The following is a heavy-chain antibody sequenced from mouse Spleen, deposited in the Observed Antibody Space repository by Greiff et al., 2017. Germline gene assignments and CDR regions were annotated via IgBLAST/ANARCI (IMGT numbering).Heavy chain of an antibody. CDR3: ARGVDGYDDGVYAMDY. CDR2: INPNNGGT. J-gene: IGHJ4*01. D-gene: IGHD2-2*01. Sequence: EVQLQQSGPELVKPGASVKMSCKASGYTFTDYNMHWVKQSHGKSLEWIGYINPNNGGTSYNQKFKGKATLTVNKSSSTAYMELRSLTSEDSAVYYCARGVDGYDDGVYAMDYWGQGTSVTVSS. V-gene: IGHV1-22*01. CDR1: GYTFTDYN.